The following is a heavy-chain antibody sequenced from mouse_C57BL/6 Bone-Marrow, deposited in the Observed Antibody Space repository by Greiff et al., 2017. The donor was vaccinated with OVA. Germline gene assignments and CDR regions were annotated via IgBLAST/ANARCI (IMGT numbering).Heavy chain of an antibody. CDR3: AREVLLLRLVGYFDV. D-gene: IGHD1-1*01. CDR1: VYSFTSYG. Sequence: QVQLQQSVAELARPFPSVPLSCPASVYSFTSYGFCLLMQRTCPVLSLIGEIYPRSGNTYYNEKFKGKATLTADKSSSTAYMELRSLTSEDSAVYFCAREVLLLRLVGYFDVWGTGTTVTVSS. J-gene: IGHJ1*03. CDR2: IYPRSGNT. V-gene: IGHV1-81*01.